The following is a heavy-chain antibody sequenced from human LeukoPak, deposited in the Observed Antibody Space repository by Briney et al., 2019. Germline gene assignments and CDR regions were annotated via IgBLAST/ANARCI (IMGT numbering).Heavy chain of an antibody. J-gene: IGHJ3*02. CDR3: ARFRGIAAAGMGAFDI. V-gene: IGHV3-53*01. CDR2: IYSGGST. CDR1: GFTVSSNY. Sequence: GGSLRLSYAASGFTVSSNYMSWVRQAPGKGLEWVSVIYSGGSTYYADSVKGRFTISRDNSKNTLYLQMNSLRAEDTAVYYCARFRGIAAAGMGAFDIWGQGTMVTVSS. D-gene: IGHD6-13*01.